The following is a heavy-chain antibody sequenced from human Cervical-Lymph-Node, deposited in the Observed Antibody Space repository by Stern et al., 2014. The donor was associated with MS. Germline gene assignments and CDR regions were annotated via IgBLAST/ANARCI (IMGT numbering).Heavy chain of an antibody. Sequence: QVQLVESGAEVKKPGSSMKGSCKASGGTFSSIDISWVRQAPGQGPEWLGGIIPLFGTTNYAQKFQGRVTIVADESTNTVNMELSSLRSEDTAVYYCVRDQGGIADSWGQGTLVTVSS. J-gene: IGHJ5*01. V-gene: IGHV1-69*01. CDR1: GGTFSSID. D-gene: IGHD6-13*01. CDR2: IIPLFGTT. CDR3: VRDQGGIADS.